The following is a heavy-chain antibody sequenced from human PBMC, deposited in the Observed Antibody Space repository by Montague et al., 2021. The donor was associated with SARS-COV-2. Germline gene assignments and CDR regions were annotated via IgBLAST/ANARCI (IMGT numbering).Heavy chain of an antibody. Sequence: SETLSLTCIVSGGSVSSGGYYWSWIRQPPGKGLEWIGYIYYSGSTNYXXXLKSRVTISVDTSKNQFSLKLSSVTAADTAVYYCARDPWRITIFGVVTRYGMDVWGQGTTVTVSS. V-gene: IGHV4-61*08. D-gene: IGHD3-3*01. J-gene: IGHJ6*02. CDR1: GGSVSSGGYY. CDR3: ARDPWRITIFGVVTRYGMDV. CDR2: IYYSGST.